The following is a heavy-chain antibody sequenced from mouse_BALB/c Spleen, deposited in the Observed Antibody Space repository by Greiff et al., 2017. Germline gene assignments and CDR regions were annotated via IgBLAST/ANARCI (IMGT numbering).Heavy chain of an antibody. CDR2: ILPGSGST. D-gene: IGHD2-1*01. CDR1: GYTFSSYW. CDR3: ARDYGIHYFDY. Sequence: VKLQQSGAELMKPGASVKISCKATGYTFSSYWIEWVKQRPGHGLEWIGEILPGSGSTNYNEKFKGKATFTADTSSNTAYMQLSSLTSEDSAVYYCARDYGIHYFDYWGQGTTLTVSS. V-gene: IGHV1-9*01. J-gene: IGHJ2*01.